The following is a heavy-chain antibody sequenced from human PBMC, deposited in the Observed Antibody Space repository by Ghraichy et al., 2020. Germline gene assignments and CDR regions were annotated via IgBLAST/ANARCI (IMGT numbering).Heavy chain of an antibody. CDR3: ARSWLQLVPFDY. J-gene: IGHJ4*02. D-gene: IGHD6-13*01. V-gene: IGHV4-39*01. CDR1: GGSISSSSYY. CDR2: IYYSGST. Sequence: GSLRLSCTVSGGSISSSSYYWGWIRQPPGKGLEWIGSIYYSGSTYYNPSLKSRVTISVDTSKNQFSLKLSSVTAADTAVYYCARSWLQLVPFDYWGQGTLVTVSS.